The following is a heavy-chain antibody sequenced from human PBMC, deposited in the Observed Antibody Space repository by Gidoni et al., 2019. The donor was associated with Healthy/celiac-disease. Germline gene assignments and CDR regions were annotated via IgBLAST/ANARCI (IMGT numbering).Heavy chain of an antibody. V-gene: IGHV3-23*01. CDR1: GFTFSSYA. CDR3: AKDYGFRGLPFHY. Sequence: EVQLLESGGGLVQPGGSLRLSCAAAGFTFSSYAMSWVRQAPGEGLEWVSAISGSGGSTYYADSVKGRFTISSDNSKNTLYLQMNSLRAEDTAVYYCAKDYGFRGLPFHYWGQGTLVTVSS. CDR2: ISGSGGST. D-gene: IGHD3-10*01. J-gene: IGHJ4*02.